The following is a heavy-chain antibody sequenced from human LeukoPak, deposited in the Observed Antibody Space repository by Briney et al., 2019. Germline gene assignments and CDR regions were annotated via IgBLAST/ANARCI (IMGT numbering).Heavy chain of an antibody. D-gene: IGHD4-23*01. CDR3: ARDLYFGGFFDH. CDR2: ISYDGSNK. V-gene: IGHV3-30*04. J-gene: IGHJ4*02. CDR1: GFTFSDYA. Sequence: GGSLRLSCAASGFTFSDYAMHWVRQAPGKGLEWVAVISYDGSNKYHADSVKGRLTISRDNSKNILYQQMNSLRPEDTAVYYCARDLYFGGFFDHWGQGALVTVSS.